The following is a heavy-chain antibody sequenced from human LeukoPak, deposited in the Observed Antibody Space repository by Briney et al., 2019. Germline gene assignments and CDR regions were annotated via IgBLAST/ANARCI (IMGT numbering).Heavy chain of an antibody. CDR1: GFTFSSYW. D-gene: IGHD5-18*01. Sequence: GGSLRLSCAASGFTFSSYWMSWVRQAPGKGLEWVSAISGSGGSTYYADSVKGRFTISRDNSKNTLYLQMNSLRAEDTAVYYCAKDPGGYSYGYVPMDYWGQGTLVTVSS. CDR2: ISGSGGST. CDR3: AKDPGGYSYGYVPMDY. V-gene: IGHV3-23*01. J-gene: IGHJ4*02.